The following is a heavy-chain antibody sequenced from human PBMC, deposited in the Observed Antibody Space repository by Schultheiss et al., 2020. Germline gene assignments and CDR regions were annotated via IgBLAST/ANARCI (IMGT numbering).Heavy chain of an antibody. Sequence: GGSLRLSCAASGFTFSSYSMNWVRQAPGKGLEWVGFIRSNAYGGTTDYAASVKGRFTISRDDSKSIAYLQMNSLKTEDTAVYYCTTGSGSYEYFQHWGQGTLVTVSS. CDR3: TTGSGSYEYFQH. CDR1: GFTFSSYS. J-gene: IGHJ1*01. V-gene: IGHV3-49*04. D-gene: IGHD1-26*01. CDR2: IRSNAYGGTT.